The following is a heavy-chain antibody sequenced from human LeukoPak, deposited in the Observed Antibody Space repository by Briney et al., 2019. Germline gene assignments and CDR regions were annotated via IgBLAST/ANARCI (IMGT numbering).Heavy chain of an antibody. D-gene: IGHD3-3*01. CDR3: ARESGWGLPHAFDF. J-gene: IGHJ3*01. CDR2: ISYDGSKI. Sequence: GSLRLSCAASGFTFSDYYMSWIRQAPGKGLEWVTLISYDGSKIYYADSVKGRFTISRDNSKNRLYLQMNSLRVEDTAVYYCARESGWGLPHAFDFWGQGTMVTVSS. V-gene: IGHV3-30*13. CDR1: GFTFSDYY.